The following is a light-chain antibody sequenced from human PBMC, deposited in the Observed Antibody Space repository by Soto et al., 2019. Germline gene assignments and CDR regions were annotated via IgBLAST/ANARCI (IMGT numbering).Light chain of an antibody. CDR2: DAS. CDR3: QQYDNLPGFT. CDR1: QGISNY. J-gene: IGKJ3*01. V-gene: IGKV1-33*01. Sequence: DIQMTQSPSSLSASVGDRVTITCQASQGISNYLNWYQQKPGKAPKLLIYDASNLETGVPSRFSGSGSGTDFTFTISSLQPEDIATYYCQQYDNLPGFTFGPGTKVDIK.